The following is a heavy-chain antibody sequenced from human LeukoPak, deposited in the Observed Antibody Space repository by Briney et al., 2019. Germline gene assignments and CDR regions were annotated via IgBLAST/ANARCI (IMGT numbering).Heavy chain of an antibody. Sequence: SETLSLTCAVYGGSFSGYYWSWIRQPPGKGLEWIGEINHSGSTNYNPSLKSRVTISVDTSKNQFSLKLSSVTAADTAVYYCARTITMVRGVIYRHWGQGTLVTVSS. D-gene: IGHD3-10*01. CDR2: INHSGST. J-gene: IGHJ1*01. CDR1: GGSFSGYY. V-gene: IGHV4-34*01. CDR3: ARTITMVRGVIYRH.